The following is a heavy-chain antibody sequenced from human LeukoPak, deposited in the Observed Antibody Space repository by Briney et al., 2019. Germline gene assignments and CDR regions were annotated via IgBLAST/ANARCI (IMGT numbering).Heavy chain of an antibody. Sequence: PSETLSLTCAVSGVSITSGSYYWGWIRQSAGKGLEWIGRVHSSGDIYHNAAFRSRAAVSGDASKNQFSLQLNSVTAADTAVYYCARGASPTDAVFFDYWGQGALLTVSS. D-gene: IGHD3-16*01. V-gene: IGHV4-61*02. CDR3: ARGASPTDAVFFDY. CDR2: VHSSGDI. CDR1: GVSITSGSYY. J-gene: IGHJ4*02.